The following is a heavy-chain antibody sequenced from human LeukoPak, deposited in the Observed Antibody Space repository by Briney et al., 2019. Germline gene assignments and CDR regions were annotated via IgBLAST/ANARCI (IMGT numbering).Heavy chain of an antibody. CDR2: ISAYNGNT. V-gene: IGHV1-18*01. CDR3: ARLNYYDSSGPWDFDL. CDR1: GYTFTNYG. J-gene: IGHJ2*01. D-gene: IGHD3-22*01. Sequence: ASVKVSCKASGYTFTNYGISWVRQAPGQGLEWMGWISAYNGNTNYAQKLQGRVTMTTDTSTSTAYMELRSLRSDDTAVYYCARLNYYDSSGPWDFDLWGRGTLVTVSS.